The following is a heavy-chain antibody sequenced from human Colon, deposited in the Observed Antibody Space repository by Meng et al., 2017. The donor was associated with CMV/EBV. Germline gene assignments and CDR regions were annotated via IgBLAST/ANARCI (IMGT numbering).Heavy chain of an antibody. Sequence: QVQLVQHGTEVKKPGASLKVSCKTSGYTFTANHLHWVRQAPGQGLEWMGWIYPQDGGTYFAQKFQDRVTLTRDTSITTAHMELSGLTSDDTAIYYCVRESWYFDFWGEGTLVTVSS. CDR3: VRESWYFDF. D-gene: IGHD6-13*01. CDR2: IYPQDGGT. J-gene: IGHJ4*02. V-gene: IGHV1-2*02. CDR1: GYTFTANH.